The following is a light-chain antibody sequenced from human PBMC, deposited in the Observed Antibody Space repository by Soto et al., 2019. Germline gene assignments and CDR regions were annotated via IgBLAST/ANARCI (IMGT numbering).Light chain of an antibody. V-gene: IGLV2-14*01. CDR1: SSDVGGYDH. J-gene: IGLJ1*01. CDR3: SSYTSSRSLV. Sequence: QSVLTQPPSASGSPGQSVTIPCTGTSSDVGGYDHVSWYQQHPGKAPKLIIYEVSDRPSGVSNRFSGSKSANTASLTISGLQAEDEADYFCSSYTSSRSLVFGTGTKVTVL. CDR2: EVS.